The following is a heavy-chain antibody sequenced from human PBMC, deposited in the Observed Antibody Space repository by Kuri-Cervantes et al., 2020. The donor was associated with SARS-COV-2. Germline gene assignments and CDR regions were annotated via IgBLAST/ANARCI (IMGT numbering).Heavy chain of an antibody. V-gene: IGHV3-7*01. CDR1: GFTFSSYD. J-gene: IGHJ3*02. D-gene: IGHD1-26*01. CDR2: IKQDGSEK. CDR3: AREGVDIVGAPHDAFDI. Sequence: GGSLRLSCAASGFTFSSYDMHWVRQAPGKGLEWVANIKQDGSEKYYVDSVKGRFTISRDNAKNSLYLQMNSLRAEDTAVYYCAREGVDIVGAPHDAFDIWGQGTMVTVSS.